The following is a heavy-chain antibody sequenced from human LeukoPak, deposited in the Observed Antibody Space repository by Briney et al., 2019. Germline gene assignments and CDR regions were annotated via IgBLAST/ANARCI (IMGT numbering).Heavy chain of an antibody. D-gene: IGHD3-16*01. CDR1: NDSIGSYY. Sequence: PSETLSLACTVSNDSIGSYYWSWIRQPPRKRPEWIGYIDYSGNTHFDPSLKSRSTTSLDTSMRQFFLRLTSVSAADSAVYFCARGDYIRGNIHYNAEYFQHWGQGIPVTVSS. CDR2: IDYSGNT. CDR3: ARGDYIRGNIHYNAEYFQH. J-gene: IGHJ1*01. V-gene: IGHV4-59*01.